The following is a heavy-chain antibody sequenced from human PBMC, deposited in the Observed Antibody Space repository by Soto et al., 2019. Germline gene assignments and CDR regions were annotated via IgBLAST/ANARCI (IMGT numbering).Heavy chain of an antibody. CDR3: ARLPNKSPQN. Sequence: EVQLVESGGGLVQPGGSLRLSCVASGFTFSSYWMHWVRQAPGKGLVWVSSISNDGSSTSYADPVKGRFTNSRDNAKHTLYLQMNSPRAEDTAVYYCARLPNKSPQNWGQGTLVIVSP. J-gene: IGHJ1*01. V-gene: IGHV3-74*01. CDR1: GFTFSSYW. CDR2: ISNDGSST.